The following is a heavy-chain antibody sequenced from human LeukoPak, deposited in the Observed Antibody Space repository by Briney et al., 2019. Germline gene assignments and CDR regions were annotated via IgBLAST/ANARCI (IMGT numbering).Heavy chain of an antibody. D-gene: IGHD2-2*01. J-gene: IGHJ4*02. CDR3: ARAVNSASKSDY. V-gene: IGHV3-23*01. Sequence: GGSLRLSCAASGFAFSVYAMSWLRQPPGKGLEWVSTINANSGTTSYAASVRGRFTISRDNSKNTLYLQLNTLRADDTAVYYCARAVNSASKSDYWGQGTLVTVSS. CDR1: GFAFSVYA. CDR2: INANSGTT.